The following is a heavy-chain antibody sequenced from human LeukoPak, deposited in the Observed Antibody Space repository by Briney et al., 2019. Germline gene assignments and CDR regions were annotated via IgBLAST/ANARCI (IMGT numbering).Heavy chain of an antibody. D-gene: IGHD6-13*01. CDR1: GFTFSSYS. Sequence: GGSLRLSCAASGFTFSSYSMNWVRQAPGKGLEWVSSISSSSSYIYYADSVKGRFTISRDNAKKSLFLQMNSLRAEDTAVYYCASALRTSSLIAAHNYWGQGTLVTVSP. J-gene: IGHJ4*02. CDR2: ISSSSSYI. V-gene: IGHV3-21*01. CDR3: ASALRTSSLIAAHNY.